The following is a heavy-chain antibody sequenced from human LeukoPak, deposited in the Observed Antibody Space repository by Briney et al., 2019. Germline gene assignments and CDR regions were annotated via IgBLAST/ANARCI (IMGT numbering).Heavy chain of an antibody. Sequence: GGSLRLSCAASRSTFSSYAMSWVRQAPGKGLEWVSSISAGGGGSYYADSVQGRFTISRDTSKNTLYLQMNSLRAEDTAVYYCAKGGRMVRGVIVTNYYFDYWGQGTRVTVSS. V-gene: IGHV3-23*01. D-gene: IGHD3-10*01. J-gene: IGHJ4*02. CDR1: RSTFSSYA. CDR3: AKGGRMVRGVIVTNYYFDY. CDR2: ISAGGGGS.